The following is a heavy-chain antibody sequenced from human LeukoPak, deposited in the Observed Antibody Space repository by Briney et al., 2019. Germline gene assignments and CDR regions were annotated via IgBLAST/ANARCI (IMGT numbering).Heavy chain of an antibody. Sequence: SETLSLTCTVSGGSISSYYWSWIRQPAGKGLEWIGRIYTSGSTNYSPSLKSRVTMSVDTSKNQFSLKLSSVTAADTAVYYCASDLRDIVVVPAATRYYYYMDVWGKGTTVTVSS. J-gene: IGHJ6*03. CDR3: ASDLRDIVVVPAATRYYYYMDV. D-gene: IGHD2-2*01. V-gene: IGHV4-4*07. CDR1: GGSISSYY. CDR2: IYTSGST.